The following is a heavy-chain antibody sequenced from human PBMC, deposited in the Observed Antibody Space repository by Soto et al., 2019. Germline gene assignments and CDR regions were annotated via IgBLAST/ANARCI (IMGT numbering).Heavy chain of an antibody. J-gene: IGHJ2*01. D-gene: IGHD3-16*01. V-gene: IGHV4-39*01. CDR1: GGSISSSSYY. Sequence: QLQLQESGPGLVKPSETLSLTCTVSGGSISSSSYYWGWIRQPPGKGLEWIGSIYYSGSTYYNPSLKSRVTISVDTSKNQFSLKLSSVTAADTAVYYCARPRDYVWGSYWYFDLWGRGTLVTVSS. CDR3: ARPRDYVWGSYWYFDL. CDR2: IYYSGST.